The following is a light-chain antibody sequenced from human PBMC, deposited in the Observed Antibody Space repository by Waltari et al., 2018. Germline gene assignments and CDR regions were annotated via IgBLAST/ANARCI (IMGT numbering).Light chain of an antibody. V-gene: IGLV2-14*03. CDR2: DVS. CDR3: SSYTTGVI. J-gene: IGLJ2*01. Sequence: QSALTQPASVSVSPGQSIILSCTGISSAIGGSYYVSWYQQHPGKAPKVIMFDVSNRPSGVSNRFSGSKSGNTASLTISGLQAEDEADYYCSSYTTGVIFGGGTRLTVL. CDR1: SSAIGGSYY.